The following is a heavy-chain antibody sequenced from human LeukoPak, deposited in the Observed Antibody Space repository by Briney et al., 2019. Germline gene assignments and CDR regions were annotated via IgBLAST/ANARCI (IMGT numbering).Heavy chain of an antibody. Sequence: SVKVSCKASGGTFSSYAISWVRQAPGQGLEWMGGIIPIFGTANYAQKFQGRVTITADESTSTAHMELSSLRSEDTAVYYCARLNYYDSSGLFDYWGQGTLVTVSS. CDR3: ARLNYYDSSGLFDY. D-gene: IGHD3-22*01. J-gene: IGHJ4*02. CDR2: IIPIFGTA. CDR1: GGTFSSYA. V-gene: IGHV1-69*01.